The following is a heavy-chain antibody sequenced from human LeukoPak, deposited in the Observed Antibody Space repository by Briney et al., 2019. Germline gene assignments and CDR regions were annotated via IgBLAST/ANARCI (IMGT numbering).Heavy chain of an antibody. CDR2: ISGRTGAT. CDR3: TKRGTGGSGSHMDY. J-gene: IGHJ4*02. D-gene: IGHD3-10*01. V-gene: IGHV3-23*01. CDR1: SFIFRDYA. Sequence: PGGSQRLSCVGSSFIFRDYAMNWVRQAPGKGLEWVATISGRTGATYYRESVKGRFTISKDNSENTLYLQMDSLRVEGTALYYCTKRGTGGSGSHMDYWGQGILVTVSS.